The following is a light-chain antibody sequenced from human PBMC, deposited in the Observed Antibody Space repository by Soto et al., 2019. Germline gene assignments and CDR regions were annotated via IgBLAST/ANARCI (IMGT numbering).Light chain of an antibody. CDR2: DAS. J-gene: IGKJ1*01. CDR1: QSISSW. Sequence: DIQMTQSPSTLSASVGDRVTITCRASQSISSWLAWYQQTPGQAPKLLIYDASSLESGVPSRFSGSGSGTEFSLTIGGLQPDDLENYYCQHQGTFGQGTKVEIK. V-gene: IGKV1-5*01. CDR3: QHQGT.